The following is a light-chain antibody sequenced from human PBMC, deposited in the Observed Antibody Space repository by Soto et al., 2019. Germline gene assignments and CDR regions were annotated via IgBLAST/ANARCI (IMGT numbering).Light chain of an antibody. V-gene: IGLV1-40*01. CDR1: SSNFGSGYD. Sequence: QSVLTQPPSVSGAQGQRVTLSCTGSSSNFGSGYDVQWYQQLPGTAPKLLIYANRNRPSGVPDRFSGSKSGTSASLAITGLQAEDEGDYYCQSYDTNLSAWVFGGGTKVTV. CDR3: QSYDTNLSAWV. J-gene: IGLJ3*02. CDR2: ANR.